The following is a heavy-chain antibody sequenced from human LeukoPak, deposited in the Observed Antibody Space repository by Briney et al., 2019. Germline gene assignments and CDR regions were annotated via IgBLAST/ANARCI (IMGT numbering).Heavy chain of an antibody. V-gene: IGHV1-2*02. D-gene: IGHD6-13*01. J-gene: IGHJ4*02. CDR2: INPNSGGT. CDR1: GYTFTGYY. Sequence: GASVKVSFKASGYTFTGYYMHWVRQAPGQGLEWMGWINPNSGGTNYAQKFQGRVTMTGDTSISTAYMELSRLRSDDTAVYYCARGPAAAGTIDYWGQGTLVTVSS. CDR3: ARGPAAAGTIDY.